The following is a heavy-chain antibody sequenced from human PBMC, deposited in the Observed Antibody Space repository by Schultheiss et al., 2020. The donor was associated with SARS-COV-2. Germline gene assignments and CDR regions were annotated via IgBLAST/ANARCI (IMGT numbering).Heavy chain of an antibody. D-gene: IGHD3-10*01. J-gene: IGHJ3*02. CDR3: AKDLIGSGSYYGAGGPDAFDI. V-gene: IGHV3-48*03. CDR2: ISSSGSTI. CDR1: GFTFSSYE. Sequence: GGSLRLSCAASGFTFSSYEMNWVRQAPGKGLEWVSYISSSGSTIYYADSVKGRFTISRDNSKNTLYLQMNSLRAEDTAVYYCAKDLIGSGSYYGAGGPDAFDIWGQGTTVTVSS.